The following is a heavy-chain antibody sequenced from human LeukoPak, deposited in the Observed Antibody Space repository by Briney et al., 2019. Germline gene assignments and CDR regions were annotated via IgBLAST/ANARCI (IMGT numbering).Heavy chain of an antibody. CDR2: ISGSGDNI. Sequence: AGSLRLSCAASGFTFSSYAMSWVRQAPGKGLEWVSAISGSGDNIYYADSVKGRFTISRDRSKKTLYLQMNILRAEDTAVYYCAKSDCSYLRCHVLDYWGQGTQVNVSS. D-gene: IGHD3-16*02. V-gene: IGHV3-23*01. J-gene: IGHJ4*02. CDR3: AKSDCSYLRCHVLDY. CDR1: GFTFSSYA.